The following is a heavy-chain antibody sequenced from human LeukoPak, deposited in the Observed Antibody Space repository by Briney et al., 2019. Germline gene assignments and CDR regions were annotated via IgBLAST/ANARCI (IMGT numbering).Heavy chain of an antibody. V-gene: IGHV4-59*01. CDR3: ARQASYYDFWSGYYTRGAFDI. J-gene: IGHJ3*02. CDR1: GGSISSYY. D-gene: IGHD3-3*01. Sequence: PSETLSLTCTVSGGSISSYYWSWIQQPPGKGLEWIGYIYYSGSTNYNPSLKSRVTISVDTSKNQFSLKLSSVTAADTAVYYCARQASYYDFWSGYYTRGAFDIWGQGTMVTVSS. CDR2: IYYSGST.